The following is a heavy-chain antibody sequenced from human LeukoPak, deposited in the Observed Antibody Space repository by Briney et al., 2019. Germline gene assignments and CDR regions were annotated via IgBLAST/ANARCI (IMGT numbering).Heavy chain of an antibody. V-gene: IGHV3-30-3*01. CDR2: ISYDGSHK. Sequence: GGSLRLSCAASGFTFSSYAVHWVRQAPGKGLEWVAVISYDGSHKYYADSVKGRLTISRDNSKSTLYLQMNSLRAEDTAVYYCAREGSSTWSSFDYWGQGTLVTVSS. J-gene: IGHJ4*02. CDR1: GFTFSSYA. D-gene: IGHD6-13*01. CDR3: AREGSSTWSSFDY.